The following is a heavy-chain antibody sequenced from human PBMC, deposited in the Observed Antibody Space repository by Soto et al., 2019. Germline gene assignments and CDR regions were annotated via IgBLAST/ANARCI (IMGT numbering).Heavy chain of an antibody. J-gene: IGHJ4*02. CDR3: ARTVDGYYFDY. CDR2: ISSDGGST. V-gene: IGHV3-64*01. CDR1: GFTFSSYA. D-gene: IGHD2-2*03. Sequence: PGGSLRLSCAASGFTFSSYAMHWVRQAPGKGLEYVSAISSDGGSTYYANSVKGRFTISRDNSKNTLYLQMGSLRAEDMAVYYCARTVDGYYFDYWGQGTLVTVSS.